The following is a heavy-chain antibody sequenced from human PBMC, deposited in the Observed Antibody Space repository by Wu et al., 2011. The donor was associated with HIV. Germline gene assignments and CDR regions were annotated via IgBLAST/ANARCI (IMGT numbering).Heavy chain of an antibody. V-gene: IGHV1-18*01. J-gene: IGHJ4*02. CDR2: INTYNDNT. CDR3: ARSIGIPRFFFDY. D-gene: IGHD3-10*01. Sequence: QVQLVQSGGEVKKPGASVKVSCKTSGYTFSSYGVSWVRQAPGQGLEWMGWINTYNDNTNYANKVQGRVTMTTDTSTKTVYMELRNLRSDDTAVYYCARSIGIPRFFFDYWGQGTLITSPQ. CDR1: GYTFSSYG.